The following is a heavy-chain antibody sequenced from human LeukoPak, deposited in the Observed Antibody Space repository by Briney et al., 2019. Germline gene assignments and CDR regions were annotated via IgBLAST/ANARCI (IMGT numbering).Heavy chain of an antibody. D-gene: IGHD6-19*01. CDR1: GGSITGYY. V-gene: IGHV4-59*01. J-gene: IGHJ5*02. CDR3: AAYLAVSPKSLTP. Sequence: SETLSLTCTVSGGSITGYYWSWIRQPPGEGLEWIGYSHSSADTQYNPSFKSRVTISVDTSRNQFSLKLTSVTAADTAVYYCAAYLAVSPKSLTPWGQGTLVTVSS. CDR2: SHSSADT.